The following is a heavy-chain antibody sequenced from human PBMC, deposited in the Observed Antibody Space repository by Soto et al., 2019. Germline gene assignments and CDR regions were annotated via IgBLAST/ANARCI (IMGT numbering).Heavy chain of an antibody. V-gene: IGHV4-59*01. Sequence: SETLSLTCTVSGGSISSYYWSWIRQPPGKGLEWIGDIYYSGSTNYNPSLKSRVTISVDTSKNQFSLKLSSVTAADTAVYYCARLGYDFWSGYEPAFYYYYMDVWGKGTTVTVSS. CDR1: GGSISSYY. CDR3: ARLGYDFWSGYEPAFYYYYMDV. J-gene: IGHJ6*03. D-gene: IGHD3-3*01. CDR2: IYYSGST.